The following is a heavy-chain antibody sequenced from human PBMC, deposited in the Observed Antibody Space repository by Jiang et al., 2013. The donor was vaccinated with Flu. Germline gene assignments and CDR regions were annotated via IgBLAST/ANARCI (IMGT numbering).Heavy chain of an antibody. CDR2: IKQDGSEK. J-gene: IGHJ3*02. V-gene: IGHV3-7*01. Sequence: VQLLESGGGLVQPGGSLRLSCAASGFTFGSYWMTWVRQAPGKGLEWVANIKQDGSEKQYMDSVKGRFAISRDNAKNSLYLQMNSLRAEDTAVYYCARDTDTGDDWGAFDIWGQGTMVTVS. CDR1: GFTFGSYW. CDR3: ARDTDTGDDWGAFDI. D-gene: IGHD3-16*01.